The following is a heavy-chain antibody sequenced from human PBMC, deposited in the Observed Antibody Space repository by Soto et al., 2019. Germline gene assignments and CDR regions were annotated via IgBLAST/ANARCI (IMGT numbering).Heavy chain of an antibody. CDR3: ARVTYDYVCGIYRQNWFYP. Sequence: KPSETLSLACAVYGGSFSGYYWSWLRQPPGKGLEWIGEINHSGSTNYNPSLKSRVTISVDTSKNQFSLKLSSVTAADTAVYSCARVTYDYVCGIYRQNWFYPWGQGTLV. CDR2: INHSGST. V-gene: IGHV4-34*01. CDR1: GGSFSGYY. J-gene: IGHJ5*02. D-gene: IGHD3-16*02.